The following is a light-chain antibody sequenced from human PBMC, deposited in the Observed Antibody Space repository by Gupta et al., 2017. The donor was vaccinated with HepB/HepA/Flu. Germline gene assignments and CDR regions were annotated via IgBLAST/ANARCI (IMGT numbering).Light chain of an antibody. J-gene: IGLJ3*02. CDR1: SSDVGGYNY. CDR2: DVS. V-gene: IGLV2-11*01. Sequence: QSALTQPRSVSGSPGQSVTISCTGTSSDVGGYNYVSCYQQHPGKAPKLMIYDVSKWPSGVPDRFSGSKSGNTASLTISGLQAEDEADYYCCSYAGGYTWVLGGGTRLTVL. CDR3: CSYAGGYTWV.